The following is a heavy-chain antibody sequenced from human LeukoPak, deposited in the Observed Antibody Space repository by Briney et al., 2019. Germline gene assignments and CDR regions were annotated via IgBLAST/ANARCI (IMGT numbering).Heavy chain of an antibody. CDR1: EFTFSNYW. Sequence: GGSLRLSCVASEFTFSNYWIHWVRQPPGKGLVWVSRIRYDGIVTNYADSVEGRFTISRDNTKNTVHLQMNSLRDDDTAVYYWARANPADFNLWGRGTLVTVSS. D-gene: IGHD1-14*01. CDR2: IRYDGIVT. V-gene: IGHV3-74*01. J-gene: IGHJ2*01. CDR3: ARANPADFNL.